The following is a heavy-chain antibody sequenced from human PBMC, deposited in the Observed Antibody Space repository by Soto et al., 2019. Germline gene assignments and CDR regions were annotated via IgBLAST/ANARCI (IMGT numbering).Heavy chain of an antibody. V-gene: IGHV3-23*01. J-gene: IGHJ4*02. CDR1: GFTFSSYA. Sequence: EVQLLESGGGLVQPGGSLRLSCAASGFTFSSYAMNWVRQAPGQGLEWVSAIFGSTGRTFYADSVKGRFTISRDNSQNPLYLQTNSLKAEDTSIYYGAKDRRVRSNSYELGVDWGQGTLVTVSS. CDR3: AKDRRVRSNSYELGVD. D-gene: IGHD2-2*01. CDR2: IFGSTGRT.